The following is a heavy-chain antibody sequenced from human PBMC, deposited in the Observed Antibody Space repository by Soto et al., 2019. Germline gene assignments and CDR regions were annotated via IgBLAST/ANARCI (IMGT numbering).Heavy chain of an antibody. J-gene: IGHJ1*01. CDR3: ARDKAYGDYSEYIKH. D-gene: IGHD4-17*01. CDR1: GYTFTSYG. CDR2: ISAYNGNT. V-gene: IGHV1-18*01. Sequence: ASVKVSCKAAGYTFTSYGISWVRQAPGQGLEWMGWISAYNGNTNYAQKLQGRVTMTTDTSTSTAYMELRSLRSDDTAVYYCARDKAYGDYSEYIKHWGQGTLVTVSS.